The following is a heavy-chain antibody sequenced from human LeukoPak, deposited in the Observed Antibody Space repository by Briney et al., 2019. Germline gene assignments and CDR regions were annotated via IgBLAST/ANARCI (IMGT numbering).Heavy chain of an antibody. CDR1: GYTFSNHG. D-gene: IGHD6-19*01. CDR3: AKDYDGSGLFDC. V-gene: IGHV3-23*01. CDR2: ITGSSGVT. J-gene: IGHJ4*01. Sequence: GGSLRLSCAASGYTFSNHGMNWVRQAPGKGLEWVSHITGSSGVTYYADSVKGRFTISRDNSNDHLYLQMNSLRAEDTAVYYCAKDYDGSGLFDCCSQGTLVTVSS.